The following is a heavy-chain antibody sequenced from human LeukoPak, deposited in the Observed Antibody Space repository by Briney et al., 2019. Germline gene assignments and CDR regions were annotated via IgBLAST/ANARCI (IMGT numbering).Heavy chain of an antibody. CDR2: IWYDGSNK. V-gene: IGHV3-33*06. D-gene: IGHD1-26*01. CDR3: AKASGNYREYYFDY. CDR1: GFTFSSYG. J-gene: IGHJ4*02. Sequence: GGSLRLSCAASGFTFSSYGMHWVRQAPGKGLEWVAVIWYDGSNKYYADSVKGRFTISRDNSKNTLYLQMNSLRAEDTAVYYCAKASGNYREYYFDYWGQGTLVTVSS.